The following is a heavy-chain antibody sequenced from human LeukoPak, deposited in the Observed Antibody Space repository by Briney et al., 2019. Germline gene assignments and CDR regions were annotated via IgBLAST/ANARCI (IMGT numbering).Heavy chain of an antibody. CDR2: MNRNSGNT. J-gene: IGHJ4*02. V-gene: IGHV1-8*01. CDR3: ARVLGSISH. Sequence: ASAKDSCKAPGYTFSTCDINWVRQATGQGLEWMGWMNRNSGNTGFAHKFKGRVTMTRDTSISTAYMELSSLRSEDTAVYYCARVLGSISHWGQGTLVTVSS. D-gene: IGHD1-1*01. CDR1: GYTFSTCD.